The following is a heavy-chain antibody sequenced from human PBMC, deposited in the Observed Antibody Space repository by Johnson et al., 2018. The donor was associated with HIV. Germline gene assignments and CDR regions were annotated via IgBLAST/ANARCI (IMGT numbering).Heavy chain of an antibody. CDR2: ISSSGSTI. D-gene: IGHD1-26*01. J-gene: IGHJ3*02. V-gene: IGHV3-11*04. CDR1: GFTFSDYY. Sequence: QVQLVESGGGLVKPGGSLRLSCAASGFTFSDYYMSWIRQAPGKGLEWVSYISSSGSTIYYADSVKGRFTISRDNSKNTLYLQMNSMRAEDTAVYYCAKFVGAGSYDAFDIWGQGTMVTVSS. CDR3: AKFVGAGSYDAFDI.